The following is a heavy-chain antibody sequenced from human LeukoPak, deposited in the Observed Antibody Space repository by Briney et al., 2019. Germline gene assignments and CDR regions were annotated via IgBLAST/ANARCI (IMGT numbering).Heavy chain of an antibody. D-gene: IGHD2-2*01. CDR2: IFPSGNT. CDR1: GGSISSYS. Sequence: SETLSLTCLVSGGSISSYSWSWIRQPAGKGLEWLGRIFPSGNTNYNPSLTSRVTVSADTSKNQFSLRLTSVTAADTAVYYCARVVVPGRTGAFDIWGQGAMVTVSS. J-gene: IGHJ3*02. CDR3: ARVVVPGRTGAFDI. V-gene: IGHV4-4*07.